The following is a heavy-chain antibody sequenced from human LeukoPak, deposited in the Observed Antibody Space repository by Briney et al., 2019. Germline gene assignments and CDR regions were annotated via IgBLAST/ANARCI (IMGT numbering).Heavy chain of an antibody. D-gene: IGHD4/OR15-4a*01. Sequence: SGGSLRLSCAASGLTVSSNYMSWVRQAPGKGLEWVSVIYSGDSTAYADSVKGRFTISRDNSKNTLYLQLNSLRVEDTAVFYCARDPGGAKFDYWGQGTLVTVSS. CDR1: GLTVSSNY. CDR3: ARDPGGAKFDY. CDR2: IYSGDST. V-gene: IGHV3-53*01. J-gene: IGHJ4*02.